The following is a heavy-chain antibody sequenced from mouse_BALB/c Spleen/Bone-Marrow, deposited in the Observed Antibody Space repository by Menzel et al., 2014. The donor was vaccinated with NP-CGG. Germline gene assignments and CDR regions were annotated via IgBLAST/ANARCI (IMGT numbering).Heavy chain of an antibody. CDR3: ARSSSYDYDVGFAY. CDR1: GYSITRDYA. Sequence: EVQLQQSGPGLVKPSQSLSLPCIATGYSITRDYAWNWIRQFPGNKLEWMGYISYSGSTTYNPSLESRISITRDTSKNQFFLQLNSVTTEDTATYYCARSSSYDYDVGFAYWGQGTLVTVSA. D-gene: IGHD2-4*01. V-gene: IGHV3-2*02. CDR2: ISYSGST. J-gene: IGHJ3*01.